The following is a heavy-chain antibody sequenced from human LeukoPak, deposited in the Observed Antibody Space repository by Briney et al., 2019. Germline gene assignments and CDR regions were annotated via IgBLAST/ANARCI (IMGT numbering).Heavy chain of an antibody. CDR1: GFSLSTTGVG. D-gene: IGHD3-10*01. CDR2: IYWDDDK. V-gene: IGHV2-5*02. J-gene: IGHJ4*02. Sequence: ESDPTLVNPTQTLTLTCTFSGFSLSTTGVGVGWIRQPPGKALEWLALIYWDDDKNYSPSLKRRLTITKDTSKNQVVLTMTNMDPVGTASYYCAHSYGTQIFDYWGQGTLVTVSS. CDR3: AHSYGTQIFDY.